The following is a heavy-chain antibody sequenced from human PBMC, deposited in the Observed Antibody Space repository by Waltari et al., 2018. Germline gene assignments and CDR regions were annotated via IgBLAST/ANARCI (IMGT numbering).Heavy chain of an antibody. CDR1: GFRFSDFW. J-gene: IGHJ4*02. Sequence: EVQLVESGGGLVQPGGALRLSCAASGFRFSDFWMSWVRQAPGKGLGWVATMNQDGSAKLYVDSVRGRFTVSRDNANNSLFLQMNSLRAEDTAVYYCARVAWGLGQDNWGQGTLVTVSS. CDR2: MNQDGSAK. CDR3: ARVAWGLGQDN. D-gene: IGHD3-16*01. V-gene: IGHV3-7*03.